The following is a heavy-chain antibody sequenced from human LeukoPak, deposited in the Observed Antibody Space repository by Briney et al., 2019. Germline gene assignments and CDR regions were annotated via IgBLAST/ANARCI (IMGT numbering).Heavy chain of an antibody. Sequence: PAGGSLRLSCAASGFTFSSYSMNWVRQAPGKGLEWVSYISSSGSTIYYPDSVRGRFTISRDNAKNSLYLQMHSLRAEDTAVYYCARDMSGTETNWGQGTLVTVSS. J-gene: IGHJ4*02. D-gene: IGHD6-13*01. CDR2: ISSSGSTI. CDR1: GFTFSSYS. CDR3: ARDMSGTETN. V-gene: IGHV3-48*01.